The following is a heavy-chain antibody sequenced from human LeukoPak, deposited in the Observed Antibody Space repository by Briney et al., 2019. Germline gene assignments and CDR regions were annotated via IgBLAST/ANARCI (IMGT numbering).Heavy chain of an antibody. CDR2: IYSGGST. J-gene: IGHJ6*02. CDR1: GFLFSSYE. Sequence: GGSLRLSCAASGFLFSSYEMNWVRQAPGKGLEWVSIIYSGGSTNYADSVKGRFTISRDNSKNTLYLQMNSLRAGDTAVYYCARERKIAVAGRYYYYGMDVWGQGTTVTVSS. D-gene: IGHD6-19*01. CDR3: ARERKIAVAGRYYYYGMDV. V-gene: IGHV3-66*01.